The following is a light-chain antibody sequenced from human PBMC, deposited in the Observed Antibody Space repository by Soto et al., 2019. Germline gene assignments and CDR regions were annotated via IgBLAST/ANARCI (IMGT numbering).Light chain of an antibody. V-gene: IGKV1-39*01. CDR1: QIISSY. CDR3: HQSYPHPLT. Sequence: DIQLTQSPSSLSASVGDRVTITCRASQIISSYLNWYQHKPGVAPKLLIYATSSLQSGVSSRFSGSGSGTEFSLTMSRLEPEDFATYSCHQSYPHPLTFGGGTKVETK. J-gene: IGKJ4*02. CDR2: ATS.